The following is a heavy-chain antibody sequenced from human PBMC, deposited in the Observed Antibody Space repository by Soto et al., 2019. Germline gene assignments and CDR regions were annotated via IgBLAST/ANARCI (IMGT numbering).Heavy chain of an antibody. CDR2: IYPGDSDT. CDR3: ARVDEHQRATDV. Sequence: PGEALKISWKGSGYSFTSYWIGGGRQMPGKGLEWMGIIYPGDSDTRYSTSFQGQVTISADKSISTSYLQWSSLKASDTAMYYCARVDEHQRATDVWGQGTTVPVSS. D-gene: IGHD1-26*01. V-gene: IGHV5-51*01. CDR1: GYSFTSYW. J-gene: IGHJ6*02.